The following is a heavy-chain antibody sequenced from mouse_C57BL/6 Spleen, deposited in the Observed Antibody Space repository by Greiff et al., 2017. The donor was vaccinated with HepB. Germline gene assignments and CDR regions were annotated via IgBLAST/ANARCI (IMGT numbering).Heavy chain of an antibody. CDR1: GYFITSGYY. J-gene: IGHJ1*03. CDR3: ARVPSLYYYGSSYEYFDV. Sequence: VQLKESGPGLVKPSQSLSLTCSVTGYFITSGYYWNWIRQFPGNKLEWMGYISYDGSNNYNPSLKNRISITRDTSKNQFFLKLNSVTTEDTATYYCARVPSLYYYGSSYEYFDVWGTGTTVTVSS. CDR2: ISYDGSN. D-gene: IGHD1-1*01. V-gene: IGHV3-6*01.